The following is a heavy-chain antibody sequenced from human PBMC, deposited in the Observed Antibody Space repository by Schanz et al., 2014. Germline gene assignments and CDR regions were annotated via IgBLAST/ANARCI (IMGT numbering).Heavy chain of an antibody. Sequence: QVQLVQSGAEVRKPGASVKVSCKASGYTFISYGISWVRQAPGQGLEWMGIINPSGGGTSYALRFQDRVTVTRDTSTSTVYMELSSLRSEDTAVYYCARDGVDAAAGGNYWGQGTLVTVSS. V-gene: IGHV1-46*03. CDR3: ARDGVDAAAGGNY. CDR2: INPSGGGT. J-gene: IGHJ4*02. CDR1: GYTFISYG. D-gene: IGHD6-13*01.